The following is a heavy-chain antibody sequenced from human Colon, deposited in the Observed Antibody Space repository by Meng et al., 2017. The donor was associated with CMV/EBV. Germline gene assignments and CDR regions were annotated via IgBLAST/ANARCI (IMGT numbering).Heavy chain of an antibody. V-gene: IGHV3-30*02. D-gene: IGHD6-6*01. CDR1: GFTLSAFA. Sequence: GGSLRLSCAASGFTLSAFAMGWVRQAPGKGLEWVAFIRYDGSNKYYADSVKGRFTISRDNSKNTLYLQMNSLRAEDTAVYYCAKVPYSSSGHYYGMDVWGQGTTVTVSS. CDR3: AKVPYSSSGHYYGMDV. J-gene: IGHJ6*02. CDR2: IRYDGSNK.